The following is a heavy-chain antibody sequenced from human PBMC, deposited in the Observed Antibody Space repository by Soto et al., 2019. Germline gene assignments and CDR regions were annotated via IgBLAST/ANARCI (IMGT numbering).Heavy chain of an antibody. CDR1: GYTFTSYY. CDR3: ARGWGHYDIVTGYYTSSWFDP. D-gene: IGHD3-9*01. V-gene: IGHV1-46*03. CDR2: INPSGGST. J-gene: IGHJ5*02. Sequence: ASVKVSCKASGYTFTSYYMHWVRQAPGQGLEWMGIINPSGGSTSYAQKFQGRVTMTRDTSTSTVYMELSSLRSEDTAVYYCARGWGHYDIVTGYYTSSWFDPWGQGTLVTVAS.